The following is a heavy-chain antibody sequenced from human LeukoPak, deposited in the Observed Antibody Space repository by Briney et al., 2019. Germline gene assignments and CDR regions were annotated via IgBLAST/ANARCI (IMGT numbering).Heavy chain of an antibody. CDR2: IYYSGIA. J-gene: IGHJ5*02. CDR3: ARHGPAWDWFDP. Sequence: SETLSLTCTVSSGSISSTSYYWGWIRQPPGKGLEWIGSIYYSGIAYYNPSLKSRLTTSVDTSKNQFSLKLNSVTAPDTAVYYCARHGPAWDWFDPWGQGTLVTVSS. CDR1: SGSISSTSYY. V-gene: IGHV4-39*01.